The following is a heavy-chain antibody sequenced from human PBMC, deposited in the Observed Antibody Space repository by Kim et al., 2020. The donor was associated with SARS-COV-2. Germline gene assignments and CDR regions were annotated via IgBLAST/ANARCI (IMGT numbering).Heavy chain of an antibody. Sequence: RTHYDPSLKGRVTISEDTSTNQFFLELTSVTAADTAIYYCAKYRTTTVVDYWGQGTRVTVSS. CDR2: RT. D-gene: IGHD4-17*01. J-gene: IGHJ4*02. V-gene: IGHV4-39*01. CDR3: AKYRTTTVVDY.